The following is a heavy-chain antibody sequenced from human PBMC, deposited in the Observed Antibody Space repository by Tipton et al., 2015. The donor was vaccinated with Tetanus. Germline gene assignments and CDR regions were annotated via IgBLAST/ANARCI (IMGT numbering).Heavy chain of an antibody. CDR2: IYQSGTT. Sequence: GLVKPSGTLSLTCAVSGDSLSSANWWSWVRQSPGKGLEWIGQIYQSGTTKYNPSLKGRVTISEDKSKNHFSLTLKSVTAADTAVYYCARPHCSDTNCYGNDAFDYWGQGTLVTVSS. D-gene: IGHD2-2*01. V-gene: IGHV4-4*02. J-gene: IGHJ4*02. CDR1: GDSLSSANW. CDR3: ARPHCSDTNCYGNDAFDY.